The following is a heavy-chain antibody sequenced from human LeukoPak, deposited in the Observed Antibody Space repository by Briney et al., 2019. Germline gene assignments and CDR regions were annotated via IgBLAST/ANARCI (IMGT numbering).Heavy chain of an antibody. Sequence: GGSLRLSCAASGFTFSTYAMNWVRQAPGKGLEWVSTITDRGDKTFYADSVKGRFTVSRDNSKNTLFLQMNSLRAEDTAVYYCATSDVVPAAFYYYYGMDVWGQGTTVTVSS. CDR2: ITDRGDKT. CDR3: ATSDVVPAAFYYYYGMDV. J-gene: IGHJ6*02. CDR1: GFTFSTYA. D-gene: IGHD2-2*01. V-gene: IGHV3-23*01.